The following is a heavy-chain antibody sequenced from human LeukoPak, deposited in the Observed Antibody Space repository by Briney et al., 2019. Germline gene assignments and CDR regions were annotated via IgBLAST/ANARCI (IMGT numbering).Heavy chain of an antibody. D-gene: IGHD3-10*01. CDR2: INPNSGGT. CDR1: GYTFTGHY. V-gene: IGHV1-2*02. CDR3: ATWITMVRGVIKDY. Sequence: ASVKVSCKASGYTFTGHYMHSVRQAPGQGLEWMGWINPNSGGTNYAQKFQGRVTMTRDTSISTAYMELSRLRSDDTAVYYCATWITMVRGVIKDYWGQGTLVTVSS. J-gene: IGHJ4*02.